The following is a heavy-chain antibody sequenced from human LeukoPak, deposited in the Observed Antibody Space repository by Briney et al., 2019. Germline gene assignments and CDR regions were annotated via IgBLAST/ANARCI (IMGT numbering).Heavy chain of an antibody. CDR3: AKDQRFGDLDDY. CDR2: ISGSAITT. J-gene: IGHJ4*02. V-gene: IGHV3-23*01. CDR1: GFTFSNYA. Sequence: GGSLRLSCTTSGFTFSNYAMSWVRQAPGKGLEWVSSISGSAITTYYADSVKGRFATSRDNSKNTLYLQMTSLRAEDTAVYYCAKDQRFGDLDDYRGQGTLVTVSS. D-gene: IGHD3-10*01.